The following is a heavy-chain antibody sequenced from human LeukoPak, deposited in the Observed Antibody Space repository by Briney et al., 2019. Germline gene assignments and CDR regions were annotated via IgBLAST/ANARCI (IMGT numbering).Heavy chain of an antibody. CDR3: ARAEGYCSSTGCYRGPYNWFDP. CDR1: GGSIGSGSYY. V-gene: IGHV4-61*02. D-gene: IGHD2-2*01. Sequence: PSETLSLTCTVSGGSIGSGSYYWSWIRQPAGKGLEWIGRIYTSGSTNYNPSLKSRVTISVDTSKNQFSLKLSSVTAADTAVYYCARAEGYCSSTGCYRGPYNWFDPWGQGTLVTVSS. CDR2: IYTSGST. J-gene: IGHJ5*02.